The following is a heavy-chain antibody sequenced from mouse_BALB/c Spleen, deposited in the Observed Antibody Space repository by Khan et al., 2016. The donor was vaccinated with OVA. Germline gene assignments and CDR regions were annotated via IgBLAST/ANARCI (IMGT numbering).Heavy chain of an antibody. V-gene: IGHV9-3-1*01. CDR3: ARPPYFSYVRVY. J-gene: IGHJ4*01. D-gene: IGHD2-10*01. CDR1: GYTFTNYG. CDR2: INTYTGEP. Sequence: QIQLVQSGPELKKPGETVKISCKASGYTFTNYGMNWVKQAPGKGLKWMGWINTYTGEPTYADDFKGRFAFSLETSASTAYLQINNLKNEDTATYFWARPPYFSYVRVYWGQETSVTVAS.